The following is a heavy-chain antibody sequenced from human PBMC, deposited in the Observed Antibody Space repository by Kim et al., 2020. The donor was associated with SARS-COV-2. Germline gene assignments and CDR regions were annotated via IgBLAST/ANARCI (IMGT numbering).Heavy chain of an antibody. V-gene: IGHV3-23*01. Sequence: GGSLRLSCVGSGFIFGGATMTWVRQASGKGLEWVSIISDSGGSTSYADSVKGRFTIPRDNSKNTLYLQMNSLRAEDTAVYYCGKGDMDVWGQGTTVTVSS. CDR3: GKGDMDV. J-gene: IGHJ6*02. CDR1: GFIFGGAT. CDR2: ISDSGGST.